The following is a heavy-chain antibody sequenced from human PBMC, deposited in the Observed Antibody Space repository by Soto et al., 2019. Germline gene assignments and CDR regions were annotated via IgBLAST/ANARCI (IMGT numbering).Heavy chain of an antibody. Sequence: KPSETLSLTCTVSGGSISSYYWSWIRQPPGKGLEWIGYIYYSGSTNYNPSLKSRVTISVDTSKNQFSLKLSSVTAADTAVYYCARLPYYYDSSGYYSYYYYGMDVWGQGTTVTVSS. V-gene: IGHV4-59*01. CDR3: ARLPYYYDSSGYYSYYYYGMDV. D-gene: IGHD3-22*01. CDR2: IYYSGST. CDR1: GGSISSYY. J-gene: IGHJ6*02.